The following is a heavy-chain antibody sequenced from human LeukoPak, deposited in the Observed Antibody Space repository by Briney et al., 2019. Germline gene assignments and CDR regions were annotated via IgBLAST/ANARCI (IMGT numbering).Heavy chain of an antibody. CDR3: VRDFRSADY. V-gene: IGHV3-74*01. J-gene: IGHJ4*02. Sequence: GGSLRHSCAASGFTFSTYCMHWVRQAPGKGPMWVSRICPDGTVTNYADSVKARFIISRDNARNTVYLQMNSLRVEDTAVYYCVRDFRSADYWGQGTLVTVSS. CDR2: ICPDGTVT. CDR1: GFTFSTYC.